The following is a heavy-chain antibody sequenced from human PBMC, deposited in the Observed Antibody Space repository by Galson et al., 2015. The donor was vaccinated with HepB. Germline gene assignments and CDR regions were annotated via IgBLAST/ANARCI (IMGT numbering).Heavy chain of an antibody. J-gene: IGHJ3*02. V-gene: IGHV5-51*01. Sequence: QSGAEVKKPGESLKISCKGSGYSFTSYWIGWVRQMPGKGLEWMGIIYPGDSDTRYSPSFQGQVTISADKSISTAYLQWSSLKASDTAMYYCARVGVDTAMVMELGAFDIWGQGTMVTVSS. CDR2: IYPGDSDT. CDR3: ARVGVDTAMVMELGAFDI. CDR1: GYSFTSYW. D-gene: IGHD5-18*01.